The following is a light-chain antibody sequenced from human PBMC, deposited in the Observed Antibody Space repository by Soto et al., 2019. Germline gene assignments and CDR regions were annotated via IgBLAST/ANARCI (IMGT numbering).Light chain of an antibody. CDR2: DAS. J-gene: IGKJ1*01. V-gene: IGKV3-15*01. CDR1: QSVSRN. CDR3: QQYNNWLWT. Sequence: EIVRTQSPATLSVSPGERATLSCRASQSVSRNVAWYQQNPGQAPRLLIHDASTRATGISVRFSGSGSGTEFTLTISSLQSEDFAVYYCQQYNNWLWTFGQGNKVEIK.